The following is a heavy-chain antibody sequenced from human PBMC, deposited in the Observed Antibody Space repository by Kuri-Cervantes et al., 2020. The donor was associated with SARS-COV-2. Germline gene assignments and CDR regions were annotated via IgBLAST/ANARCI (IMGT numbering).Heavy chain of an antibody. J-gene: IGHJ4*02. CDR1: GGSISSYY. V-gene: IGHV4-34*01. D-gene: IGHD2-2*01. CDR2: INNSGST. Sequence: SETLSLTCTASGGSISSYYWSWIRQPPGKGLEWVGEINNSGSTKYNPSLKSRVTISVDTSKNQFSLKLSSVTAADTAVYYCATGPKCSSTICPPDYWGQGTLVTVSS. CDR3: ATGPKCSSTICPPDY.